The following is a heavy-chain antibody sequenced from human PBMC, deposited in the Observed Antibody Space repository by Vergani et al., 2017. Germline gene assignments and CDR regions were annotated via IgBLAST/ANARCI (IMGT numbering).Heavy chain of an antibody. CDR2: IYYSGST. V-gene: IGHV4-59*01. CDR1: GGSISNYY. Sequence: QVQLQESGPGLVKPSETLSLTCTVSGGSISNYYWSWIRQPPGKGLEWIGYIYYSGSTNYNPSLKSRVTISVDTSKNQFSLKLSSVTAADTAVYYCARATPYSYGLFDYWGQGTLVTVSS. J-gene: IGHJ4*02. D-gene: IGHD5-18*01. CDR3: ARATPYSYGLFDY.